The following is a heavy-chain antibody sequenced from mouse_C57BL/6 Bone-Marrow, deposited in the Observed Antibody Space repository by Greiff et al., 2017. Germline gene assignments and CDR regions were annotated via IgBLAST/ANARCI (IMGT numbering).Heavy chain of an antibody. V-gene: IGHV3-6*01. CDR2: ISYDGSN. J-gene: IGHJ4*01. CDR3: AREGDGYYYAMDY. CDR1: GYSITSGYY. D-gene: IGHD2-3*01. Sequence: DVKLVESGPGLVKPSQSLSLTCSVTGYSITSGYYWNWIRQFPGNKLEWMGYISYDGSNNYNPSLKNRIPITRDTSKNQFFLKLNSVTTEDTATYYCAREGDGYYYAMDYWGQGTSVTVSS.